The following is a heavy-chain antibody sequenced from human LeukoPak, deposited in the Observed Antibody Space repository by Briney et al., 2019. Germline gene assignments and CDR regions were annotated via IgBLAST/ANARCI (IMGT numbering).Heavy chain of an antibody. Sequence: SVKVSCKASGGTFSSYAISWVRQAPGQGLEWMGGIIPIFGTANYAQKFQGRVTITADKSTSTAYMELSSLRSEDTAVYYCASEVDIVATSPPYFDYWGQGTLVTVSS. V-gene: IGHV1-69*06. CDR2: IIPIFGTA. J-gene: IGHJ4*02. D-gene: IGHD5-12*01. CDR1: GGTFSSYA. CDR3: ASEVDIVATSPPYFDY.